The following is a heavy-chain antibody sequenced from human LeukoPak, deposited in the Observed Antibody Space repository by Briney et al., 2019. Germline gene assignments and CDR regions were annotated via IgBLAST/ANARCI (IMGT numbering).Heavy chain of an antibody. CDR3: AREITMVRGVMPMDV. CDR2: ISSSSSYI. J-gene: IGHJ6*04. Sequence: GGSLRLSCAASGFTFSSYGINWVRQAPGKGLEWVSSISSSSSYIYYADSVKGRFTISRDNAKNSLYLQMNSLRAEDTAVYYCAREITMVRGVMPMDVWGKGTTVTVSS. V-gene: IGHV3-21*01. D-gene: IGHD3-10*01. CDR1: GFTFSSYG.